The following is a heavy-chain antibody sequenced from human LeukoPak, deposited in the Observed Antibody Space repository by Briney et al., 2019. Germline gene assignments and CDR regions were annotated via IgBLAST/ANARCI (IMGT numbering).Heavy chain of an antibody. CDR3: ARDRPRYFEY. Sequence: GRSLRLSCAASGFTFSTYSMTWVRQAPGKGLEWISYISSSSNTIYYTNSVKGRFIVSRDNAKNSLYLQMNSLRAEDTAVYYCARDRPRYFEYWGQGTLVTVSP. V-gene: IGHV3-48*01. CDR1: GFTFSTYS. J-gene: IGHJ4*02. CDR2: ISSSSNTI.